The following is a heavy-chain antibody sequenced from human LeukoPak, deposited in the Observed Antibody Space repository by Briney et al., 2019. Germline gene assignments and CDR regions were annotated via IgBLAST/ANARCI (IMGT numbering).Heavy chain of an antibody. Sequence: ASVKVSCKASGYTFTSNGISWVRQAPGQGLEWMGWISAYNGNTNYAQKLQGRVTMTTDTSTSTAYMELRSLRSDDTAVYYCARDLRTMVRGVIAIWGQGTMVTVSS. CDR2: ISAYNGNT. V-gene: IGHV1-18*01. CDR3: ARDLRTMVRGVIAI. J-gene: IGHJ3*02. CDR1: GYTFTSNG. D-gene: IGHD3-10*01.